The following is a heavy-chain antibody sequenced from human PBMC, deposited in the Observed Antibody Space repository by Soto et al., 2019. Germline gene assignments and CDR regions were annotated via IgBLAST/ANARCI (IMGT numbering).Heavy chain of an antibody. Sequence: VQLVQSGAEVKKPGASVKVSCKTSGDSFNDYYIHWVRQAPGQGLEWMGWINPNGGATKYAQKCQGRVTVTRDTSIRTVYMELSSLRSDDTARYYCARESGGATATLDYYYFYMDVWGKGTTVTVSS. V-gene: IGHV1-2*02. CDR1: GDSFNDYY. J-gene: IGHJ6*03. CDR2: INPNGGAT. CDR3: ARESGGATATLDYYYFYMDV. D-gene: IGHD5-12*01.